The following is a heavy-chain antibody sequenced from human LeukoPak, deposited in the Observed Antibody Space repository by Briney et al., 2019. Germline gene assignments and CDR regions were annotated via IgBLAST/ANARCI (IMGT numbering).Heavy chain of an antibody. Sequence: GTSVKVSCKVSGYTLTELSMHWVRQAPGKGLEWMGGFDPEDGETIYAQKFQGRVTMTEDTSTDTAYMELSSLRSEDTAVYYCATTRPYSGSYYFDYWGQGTLVTVSS. J-gene: IGHJ4*02. CDR2: FDPEDGET. V-gene: IGHV1-24*01. CDR1: GYTLTELS. CDR3: ATTRPYSGSYYFDY. D-gene: IGHD1-26*01.